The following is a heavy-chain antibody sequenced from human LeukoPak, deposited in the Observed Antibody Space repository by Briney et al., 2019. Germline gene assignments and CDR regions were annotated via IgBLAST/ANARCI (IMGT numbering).Heavy chain of an antibody. J-gene: IGHJ4*02. CDR3: AKDSGYSGSSDY. CDR1: GGTFSSYA. Sequence: GASVKVSCKASGGTFSSYAISWVRQAPGQGLEWMGGIIPIFGTANYAQKFQGRGTITADESTSTAYMELSSLGSEDTAVDYCAKDSGYSGSSDYWGQGTLVTVSS. V-gene: IGHV1-69*13. CDR2: IIPIFGTA. D-gene: IGHD1-26*01.